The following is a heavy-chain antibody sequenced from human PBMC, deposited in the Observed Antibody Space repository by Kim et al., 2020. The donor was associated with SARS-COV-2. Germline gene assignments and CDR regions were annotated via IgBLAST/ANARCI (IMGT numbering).Heavy chain of an antibody. J-gene: IGHJ4*02. CDR1: GIPFGNAA. CDR2: IKSKTDGGTA. D-gene: IGHD2-2*01. Sequence: GGSLRLSCAVSGIPFGNAAFNWVRQCPGKGLEWVGLIKSKTDGGTADLAAPVKGSFSISRNDSKNTLSLLIHNVETDDSAFCYCTTVSMRWGQGTLVTVSS. V-gene: IGHV3-15*07. CDR3: TTVSMR.